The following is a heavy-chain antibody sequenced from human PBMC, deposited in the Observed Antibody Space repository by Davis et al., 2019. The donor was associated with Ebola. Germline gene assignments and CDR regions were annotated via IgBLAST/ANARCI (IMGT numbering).Heavy chain of an antibody. J-gene: IGHJ4*02. CDR1: GFTFSTYA. Sequence: PGGSLRLSCAAPGFTFSTYAMGWVRQAPGKGLEWVSVISGDGADIAYAVSVRGRLTISRDNSNNTLYLQMNSLRGEDTAVYYCALGWRSDFWGQGTLVTVSS. CDR3: ALGWRSDF. D-gene: IGHD6-19*01. V-gene: IGHV3-23*01. CDR2: ISGDGADI.